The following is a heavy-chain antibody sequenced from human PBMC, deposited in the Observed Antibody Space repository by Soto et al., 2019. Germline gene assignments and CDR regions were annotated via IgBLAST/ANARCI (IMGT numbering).Heavy chain of an antibody. CDR1: GFTFSYSY. CDR2: ITFSGNTV. J-gene: IGHJ6*02. Sequence: GGSLRLSCAASGFTFSYSYMSWIRQAPGKGLEWISYITFSGNTVYYADSLKGRFTISRDNAKNSLYLQMNRLRAEDTAVYYCARVSWREKYGMDVWGQGTTVTVSS. V-gene: IGHV3-11*01. CDR3: ARVSWREKYGMDV.